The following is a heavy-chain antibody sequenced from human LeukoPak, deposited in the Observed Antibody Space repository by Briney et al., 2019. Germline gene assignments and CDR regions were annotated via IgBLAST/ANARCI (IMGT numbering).Heavy chain of an antibody. CDR3: ASSTGTTRYNWFDP. J-gene: IGHJ5*02. V-gene: IGHV4-59*01. CDR2: IYYSGSI. D-gene: IGHD1-1*01. Sequence: SETLSLTCTVSGGSISSYYWSWIRQPPGKGLEWIGDIYYSGSINYNPSLKSRVTISVDTSKNQFSLKPSSVTAADTAVYYCASSTGTTRYNWFDPWGQGTLVTVSS. CDR1: GGSISSYY.